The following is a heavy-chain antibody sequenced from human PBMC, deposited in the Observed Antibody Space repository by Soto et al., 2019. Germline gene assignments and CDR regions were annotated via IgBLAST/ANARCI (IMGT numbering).Heavy chain of an antibody. CDR1: GFTFSSYA. CDR2: ISGSGGSK. Sequence: GGSLRLSCAASGFTFSSYAMSSDRKAPGQGLAWVSAISGSGGSKYYAACVKGRCTISRDNSKNPLYLDMNGLRAEDTAVYYCAKRGRVYGMGVWGQATTVTVCS. V-gene: IGHV3-23*01. CDR3: AKRGRVYGMGV. J-gene: IGHJ6*02.